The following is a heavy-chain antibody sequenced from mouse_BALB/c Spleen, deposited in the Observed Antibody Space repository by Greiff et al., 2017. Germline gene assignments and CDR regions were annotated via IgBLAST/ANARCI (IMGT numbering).Heavy chain of an antibody. V-gene: IGHV1-80*01. CDR2: IYPGDGDT. Sequence: VQLQESGAELVRPGSSVKISCKASGYAFSSYWMNWVKQRPGQGLEWIGQIYPGDGDTNYNGKFKGKATLTADKSSSTAYMQLSSLTSEDSAVYFCASGALRLRGFAYWGQGTLVTVSA. CDR1: GYAFSSYW. CDR3: ASGALRLRGFAY. J-gene: IGHJ3*01. D-gene: IGHD1-2*01.